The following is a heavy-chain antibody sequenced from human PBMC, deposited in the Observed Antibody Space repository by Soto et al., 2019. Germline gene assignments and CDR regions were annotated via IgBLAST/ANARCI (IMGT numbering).Heavy chain of an antibody. J-gene: IGHJ4*02. Sequence: EVQLVESGGGLVKPGGSLRLSCAASGFTFSSYSMNLVRQAPGQGLEWVSSISSSSSYIYYADSVKGRFTISRDNAKNSLYLQMNSLRAEDTAVYYCARDLEGGGGSDYWGQGTLVTVSS. CDR2: ISSSSSYI. CDR1: GFTFSSYS. D-gene: IGHD2-15*01. CDR3: ARDLEGGGGSDY. V-gene: IGHV3-21*01.